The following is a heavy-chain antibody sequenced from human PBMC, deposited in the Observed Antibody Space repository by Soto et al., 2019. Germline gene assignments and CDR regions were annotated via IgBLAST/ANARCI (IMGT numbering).Heavy chain of an antibody. J-gene: IGHJ3*02. Sequence: GASVKVSCKACGYTFTSYGISWLRQAPGQGLEWMGWISAYNGNTNYAQKLQGRVTMTTDTSTSTAYMELRSLRSDDTAVYYRARDREYYDSSGYPDAFDIWGQGTMVTVSS. CDR2: ISAYNGNT. V-gene: IGHV1-18*04. D-gene: IGHD3-22*01. CDR1: GYTFTSYG. CDR3: ARDREYYDSSGYPDAFDI.